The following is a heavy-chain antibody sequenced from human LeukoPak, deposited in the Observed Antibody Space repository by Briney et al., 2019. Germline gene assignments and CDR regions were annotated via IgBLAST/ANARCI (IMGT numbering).Heavy chain of an antibody. D-gene: IGHD2-21*02. CDR2: ISSGSSTI. J-gene: IGHJ3*02. V-gene: IGHV3-48*04. CDR3: ARDLAPPYCGGDCYPTSYAFDI. Sequence: GGSLRLSCAASGFTFSSYSMNWVRQAPGKGLEWISYISSGSSTIYYADSVKGRFTISRDNAKNSLYLQMNRLRAEDTAVYYCARDLAPPYCGGDCYPTSYAFDIWGQGTMVTVSS. CDR1: GFTFSSYS.